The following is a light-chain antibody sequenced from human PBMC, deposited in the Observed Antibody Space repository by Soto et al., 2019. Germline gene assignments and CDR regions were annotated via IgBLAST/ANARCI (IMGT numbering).Light chain of an antibody. Sequence: MVLTQSQANLFVSLWYRYIIYCRAGQGVTTNFAWYQQKSGQSPRLLIYDVSHRATGIPDRFSGSGSGTDFTLTISRLEPEDFAVYYCQQYGSSPLTFGGGTKVDI. CDR2: DVS. J-gene: IGKJ4*01. V-gene: IGKV3-20*01. CDR1: QGVTTN. CDR3: QQYGSSPLT.